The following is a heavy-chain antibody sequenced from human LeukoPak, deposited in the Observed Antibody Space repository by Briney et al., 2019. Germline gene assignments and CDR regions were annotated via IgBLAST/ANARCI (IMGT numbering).Heavy chain of an antibody. CDR2: IYYSGST. Sequence: SETLSLTCTVSGGSISSSSYYWGWIRQPSGKGLEWIGSIYYSGSTYYNPSLKSRVTISVDTSKNQFSLKLSSVTAADTAVYYCARTRGYYFDYWGQGTLVTVSS. J-gene: IGHJ4*02. V-gene: IGHV4-39*01. CDR3: ARTRGYYFDY. CDR1: GGSISSSSYY.